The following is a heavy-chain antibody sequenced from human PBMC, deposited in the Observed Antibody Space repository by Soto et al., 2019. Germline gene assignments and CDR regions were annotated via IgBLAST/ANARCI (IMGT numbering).Heavy chain of an antibody. V-gene: IGHV3-11*06. CDR3: ARSIRATSPLNF. CDR2: ISETGSHT. Sequence: GGSLRLSCEASGFTFTDYHMSWIRQAPGKGLEWVALISETGSHTAYAESVKGRFTISRDNARPSVFLQMNSLRSDDTAVYFCARSIRATSPLNFWGQGTPVTVSS. CDR1: GFTFTDYH. J-gene: IGHJ4*02.